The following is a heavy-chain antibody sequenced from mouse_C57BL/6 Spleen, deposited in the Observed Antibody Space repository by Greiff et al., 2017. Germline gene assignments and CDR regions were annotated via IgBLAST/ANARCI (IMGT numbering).Heavy chain of an antibody. Sequence: VKLMESGAELAKPGASVKLSCKASGYTFTSYWMHWVKQRPGQGLEWIGYINPSSGYTKYNQKFKDKATLTADKSSSTAYMQLSSLTYEDSAVYYCARYYYGTPYYFDYWGQGTTLTVSS. D-gene: IGHD1-1*01. V-gene: IGHV1-7*01. CDR3: ARYYYGTPYYFDY. J-gene: IGHJ2*01. CDR2: INPSSGYT. CDR1: GYTFTSYW.